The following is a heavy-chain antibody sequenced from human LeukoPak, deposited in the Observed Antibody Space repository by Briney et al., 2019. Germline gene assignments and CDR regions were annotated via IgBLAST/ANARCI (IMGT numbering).Heavy chain of an antibody. D-gene: IGHD3-9*01. CDR3: ARLRYRAPVDV. Sequence: GGSLRLSCAASGFTFSSYWMSWVRQAPGKGLEWVANIKQDGSEKYYVDSVKGRFTISRDNAKNSLYLQMDSLRAEDTAVYYCARLRYRAPVDVWGKGTTVTVSS. J-gene: IGHJ6*04. V-gene: IGHV3-7*01. CDR2: IKQDGSEK. CDR1: GFTFSSYW.